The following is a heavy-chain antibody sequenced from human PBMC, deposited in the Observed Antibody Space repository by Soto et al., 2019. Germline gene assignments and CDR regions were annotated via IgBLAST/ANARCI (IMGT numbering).Heavy chain of an antibody. V-gene: IGHV1-18*01. D-gene: IGHD4-17*01. Sequence: GASVKVSCKASGYTFNTYGITWARQAPGQGLEWMGWINPYNGNTKFAQKLQDRVTMTTATSTSTAYMELASLRSDDTAVYYCARGCIAVTTHLCYWGQGTLVTVSS. CDR3: ARGCIAVTTHLCY. J-gene: IGHJ4*02. CDR1: GYTFNTYG. CDR2: INPYNGNT.